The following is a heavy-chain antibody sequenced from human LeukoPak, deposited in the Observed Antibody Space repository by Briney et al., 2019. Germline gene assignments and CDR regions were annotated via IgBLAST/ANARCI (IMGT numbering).Heavy chain of an antibody. D-gene: IGHD6-13*01. V-gene: IGHV4-34*01. CDR2: INHSGST. CDR3: ARDAPAAAGTGPPFDY. Sequence: SETLSLTCAVYGGSFSGYYWSWIRQPPGKGLEWIGEINHSGSTNYNPSLKSRVTISVDTSKDQFSLKLSSVTAADTAVYYCARDAPAAAGTGPPFDYWGQGTLVTVSS. CDR1: GGSFSGYY. J-gene: IGHJ4*02.